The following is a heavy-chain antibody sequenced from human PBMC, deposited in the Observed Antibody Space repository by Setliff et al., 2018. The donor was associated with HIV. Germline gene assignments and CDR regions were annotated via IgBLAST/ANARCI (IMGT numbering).Heavy chain of an antibody. CDR3: ASRVYYYDSNNFLREEGFDP. J-gene: IGHJ5*02. CDR1: GGSFTSYY. Sequence: SETLSLTCAVYGGSFTSYYWTWIRQAPGKDLEWIGEINHNGGTNYNPSLKSRVTISVDRSKNQFSLNLTSVTAADTAVYYCASRVYYYDSNNFLREEGFDPWGQGTLVTVSS. D-gene: IGHD3-22*01. CDR2: INHNGGT. V-gene: IGHV4-34*01.